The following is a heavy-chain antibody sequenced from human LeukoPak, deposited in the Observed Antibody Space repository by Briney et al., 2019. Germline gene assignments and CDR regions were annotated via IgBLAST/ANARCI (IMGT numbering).Heavy chain of an antibody. CDR2: ISSSGSTI. CDR1: GFTFSSYE. V-gene: IGHV3-48*03. D-gene: IGHD6-19*01. J-gene: IGHJ5*02. Sequence: GGSLRLSCAASGFTFSSYEMNWVRQAPGKGLEWVSYISSSGSTIYYADSVKGRFTISRDNAKTSLYLQMNSLRAEDTAVYYCARDPSSGWYLKGWFDPWGQGTLVTVSS. CDR3: ARDPSSGWYLKGWFDP.